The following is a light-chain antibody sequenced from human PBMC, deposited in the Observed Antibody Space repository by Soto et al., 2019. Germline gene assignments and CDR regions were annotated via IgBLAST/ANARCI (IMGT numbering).Light chain of an antibody. CDR1: SSNIGSNT. CDR2: SNN. J-gene: IGLJ2*01. Sequence: QSVLTQPPSASGTPGQRVTISCSGSSSNIGSNTVNWFQQLPGTAPKLLLYSNNQRPSGVRDRVSVSKSGTSASLASSGLQSEDEADYYCAAWDDSLKGVVFGGGTKLTVL. CDR3: AAWDDSLKGVV. V-gene: IGLV1-44*01.